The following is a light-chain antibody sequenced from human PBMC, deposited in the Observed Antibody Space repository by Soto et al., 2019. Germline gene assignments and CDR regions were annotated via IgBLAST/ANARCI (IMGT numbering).Light chain of an antibody. V-gene: IGKV3-20*01. Sequence: VLTQSPGTLSLSPGERATLSCRASQSVRSSYLAWYQQKPGQTPRLLIYDASSRATGIPDRFSGSGSGTDFTLTISRLEPEDFAVYYCQQYGTSPLRFGQGTKVDIK. CDR3: QQYGTSPLR. CDR1: QSVRSSY. CDR2: DAS. J-gene: IGKJ1*01.